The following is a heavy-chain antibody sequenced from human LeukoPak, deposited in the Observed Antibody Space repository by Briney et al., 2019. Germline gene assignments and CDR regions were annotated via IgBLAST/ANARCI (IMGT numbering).Heavy chain of an antibody. D-gene: IGHD3-10*01. CDR3: ARAVSSGSYYSRYYYYYMDV. V-gene: IGHV1-18*01. J-gene: IGHJ6*03. Sequence: GASVKVSCKASGYTFTGYGVSWVRRAPGEGLEWMGWISAYNGNTNYAQKLQGRVTMTTDTSTSTAYMELRSLRSDDTAVYYCARAVSSGSYYSRYYYYYMDVWGKGTTVTVSS. CDR2: ISAYNGNT. CDR1: GYTFTGYG.